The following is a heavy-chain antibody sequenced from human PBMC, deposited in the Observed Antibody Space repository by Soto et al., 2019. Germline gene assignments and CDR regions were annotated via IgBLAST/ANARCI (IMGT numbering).Heavy chain of an antibody. Sequence: SETLSLTCTVSGGSISSSSYYWGWIRQPPGKGLEWIGSIYYSGSTYYNPSLKSRVTISVDTSKNQFSLKLSSVTAADTAVYYCARRSIAARRPFDYWGQGTLVTVSS. CDR2: IYYSGST. CDR1: GGSISSSSYY. CDR3: ARRSIAARRPFDY. D-gene: IGHD6-6*01. V-gene: IGHV4-39*01. J-gene: IGHJ4*02.